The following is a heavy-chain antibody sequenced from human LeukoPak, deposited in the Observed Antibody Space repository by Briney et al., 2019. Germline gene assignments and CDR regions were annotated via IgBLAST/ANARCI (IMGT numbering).Heavy chain of an antibody. V-gene: IGHV1-69*05. CDR1: GGTFSSYA. Sequence: GASVKVSCKXSGGTFSSYAISWVRQAPGQGLEWMGGIIPIFGTANYAQKFQGRVTITTDESTSTAYMELSSLRSEDTAVYYCARGEYQLLSPPGYWGQGTLVTVSS. CDR2: IIPIFGTA. D-gene: IGHD2-2*01. CDR3: ARGEYQLLSPPGY. J-gene: IGHJ4*02.